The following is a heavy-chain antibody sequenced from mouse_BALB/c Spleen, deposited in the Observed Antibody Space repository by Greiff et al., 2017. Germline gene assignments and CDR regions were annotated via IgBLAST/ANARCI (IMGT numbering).Heavy chain of an antibody. CDR1: GYTFTDYY. CDR3: LYDYGAY. D-gene: IGHD2-4*01. CDR2: IYPGSGNT. V-gene: IGHV1-77*01. Sequence: QVQLQQSGAELARPGASVKLSCKASGYTFTDYYINWVKQRTGQGLEWIGEIYPGSGNTYYNEKFKGKATLTADKSSSTAYMQLSSLTSEDSAVYFCLYDYGAYWGQGTLVTVSA. J-gene: IGHJ3*01.